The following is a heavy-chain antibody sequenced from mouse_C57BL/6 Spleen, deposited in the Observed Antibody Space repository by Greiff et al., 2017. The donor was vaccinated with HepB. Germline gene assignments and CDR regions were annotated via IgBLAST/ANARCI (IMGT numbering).Heavy chain of an antibody. CDR2: INPNNGGT. Sequence: VQLKESGPELVKPGASVKISCKASGYTFTDYNMDWVKQSHGKSLEWIGDINPNNGGTIYNQKFKGKATLTVDKSSSTAYMELRSLTSEDTAVYYCARRGEAMDYWGQGTSVTVSS. V-gene: IGHV1-18*01. J-gene: IGHJ4*01. CDR3: ARRGEAMDY. CDR1: GYTFTDYN.